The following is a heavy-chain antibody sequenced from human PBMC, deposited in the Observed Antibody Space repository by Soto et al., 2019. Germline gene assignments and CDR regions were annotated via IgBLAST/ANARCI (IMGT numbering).Heavy chain of an antibody. CDR3: ASRTSGWYFDY. CDR2: INNDGSST. J-gene: IGHJ4*02. CDR1: GFTFSSYW. Sequence: GGSLRLSCVASGFTFSSYWMHWVRQAPGKGLVWVSRINNDGSSTSYADSVKGRFTLSRDNSKNTLYLQMNSLRAEDTAVYYCASRTSGWYFDYWGQGTLVTVSS. V-gene: IGHV3-74*01. D-gene: IGHD6-19*01.